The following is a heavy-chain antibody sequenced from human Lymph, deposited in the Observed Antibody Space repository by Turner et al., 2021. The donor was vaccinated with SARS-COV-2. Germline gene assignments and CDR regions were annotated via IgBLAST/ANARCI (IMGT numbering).Heavy chain of an antibody. J-gene: IGHJ4*02. CDR2: IRSKAYGGTT. CDR3: TRVKYCSGGSCYGYHFDY. Sequence: EVQLVESGGGLVQPGRSLRLSCLASGFTFGDYAMSWVRQAPGKGLEWVGCIRSKAYGGTTQYAASVKGRFTISRDDSKSIAYLQMHSLKTEDTAVYYCTRVKYCSGGSCYGYHFDYWGQGSLVTVSS. CDR1: GFTFGDYA. D-gene: IGHD2-15*01. V-gene: IGHV3-49*04.